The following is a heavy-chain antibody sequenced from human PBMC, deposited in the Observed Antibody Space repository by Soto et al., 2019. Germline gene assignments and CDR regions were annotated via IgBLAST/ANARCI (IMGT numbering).Heavy chain of an antibody. V-gene: IGHV1-69*13. Sequence: ASVKVSCKASGGTFSSYAISWVRQAPGQGLEWMGGIIPIFGTANYAQKFQGRVTITADESTSTAYMELSSLRSEDTAVYYCARTGYCSGGSCLLALFDYCGQGTLVTVSS. D-gene: IGHD2-15*01. CDR2: IIPIFGTA. CDR1: GGTFSSYA. J-gene: IGHJ4*02. CDR3: ARTGYCSGGSCLLALFDY.